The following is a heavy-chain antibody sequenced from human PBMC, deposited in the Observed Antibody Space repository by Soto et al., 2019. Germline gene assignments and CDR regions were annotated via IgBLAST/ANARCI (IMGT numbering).Heavy chain of an antibody. V-gene: IGHV4-59*08. CDR1: GCSISSYY. CDR3: ARRYGPGFDY. CDR2: IYYSGST. J-gene: IGHJ4*02. D-gene: IGHD4-17*01. Sequence: SETLSLNCTVSGCSISSYYWSWIRQPPGKGLEWIGYIYYSGSTNYNPSLKSRVTISVDTSKNQFSLKLSSVTAADTAVYYCARRYGPGFDYWGQGTLVT.